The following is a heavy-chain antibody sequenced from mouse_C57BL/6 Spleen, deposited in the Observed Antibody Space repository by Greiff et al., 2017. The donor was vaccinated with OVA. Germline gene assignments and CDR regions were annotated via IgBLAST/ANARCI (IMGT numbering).Heavy chain of an antibody. J-gene: IGHJ2*01. CDR2: IYPGSGST. Sequence: VQLQQSGAELVKPGASVKMSCKASGYTFTSYWITWVKQRPGQGLEWIGDIYPGSGSTNYNEKFKSKATLTVDTSSSTAYMQLSSLTSEDSAVYYCARFGNWMGYFDYWGQGTTLTVSS. V-gene: IGHV1-55*01. D-gene: IGHD2-1*01. CDR1: GYTFTSYW. CDR3: ARFGNWMGYFDY.